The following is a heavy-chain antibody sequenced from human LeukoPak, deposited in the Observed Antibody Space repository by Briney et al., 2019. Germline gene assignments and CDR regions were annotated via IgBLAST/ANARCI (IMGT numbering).Heavy chain of an antibody. CDR2: INHSGST. CDR1: GGSFSGYY. Sequence: NPSETLSLTCAVYGGSFSGYYWSWIRQPPGKGLEGIGEINHSGSTNYNPSLKSRVTISVDTSKNQFSLKLSSVTAADTAVYYCARAAMVRGTRYYYYMDVWGKGTTVTISS. V-gene: IGHV4-34*01. CDR3: ARAAMVRGTRYYYYMDV. J-gene: IGHJ6*03. D-gene: IGHD3-10*01.